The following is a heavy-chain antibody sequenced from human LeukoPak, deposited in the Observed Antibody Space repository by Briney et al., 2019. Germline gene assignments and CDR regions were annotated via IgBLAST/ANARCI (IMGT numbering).Heavy chain of an antibody. CDR1: GFTFSSYS. Sequence: PGGSQRLSCAASGFTFSSYSMNWVRQAPGKGLEWVSSISSSSSYIYYADSVKGRFTISRDNAKNSLYLQMNSLRAEDTAVYYCAREEWELLPCDYWGQGTLVTVSS. CDR3: AREEWELLPCDY. D-gene: IGHD1-26*01. CDR2: ISSSSSYI. V-gene: IGHV3-21*01. J-gene: IGHJ4*02.